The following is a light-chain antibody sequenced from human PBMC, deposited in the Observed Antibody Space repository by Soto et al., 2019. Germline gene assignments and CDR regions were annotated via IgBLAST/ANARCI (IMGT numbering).Light chain of an antibody. J-gene: IGKJ1*01. Sequence: DLQMTQSPSTLSASVGDRVTITCRASQDINNCLAWYQQKPGKAPNLLIYKASSLESGVPSRFSGSGSGTEFTLTISSLQPDDSATYYCQQCNNYPWTFGQGTKVEVK. V-gene: IGKV1-5*03. CDR2: KAS. CDR3: QQCNNYPWT. CDR1: QDINNC.